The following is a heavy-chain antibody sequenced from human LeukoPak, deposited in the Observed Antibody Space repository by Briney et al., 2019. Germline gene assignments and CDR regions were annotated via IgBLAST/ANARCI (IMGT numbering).Heavy chain of an antibody. D-gene: IGHD3-22*01. CDR2: INSAGNNI. CDR3: AKGDSSGYYEFGAFDI. V-gene: IGHV3-11*01. Sequence: GGSLRLSCVASGFTFSDYFMSWIRQAPGKGLEWLSFINSAGNNIYYADSVKGRFTISRDNSKNTLYLQMNSLRAEDTAVYYCAKGDSSGYYEFGAFDIWGQGTMVTVSS. J-gene: IGHJ3*02. CDR1: GFTFSDYF.